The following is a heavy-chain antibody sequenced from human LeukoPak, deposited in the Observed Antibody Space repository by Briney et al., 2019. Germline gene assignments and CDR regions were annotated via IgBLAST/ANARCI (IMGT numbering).Heavy chain of an antibody. D-gene: IGHD2-2*01. CDR3: ARWYCSSTSCYAGAFDM. J-gene: IGHJ3*02. CDR1: GYTFTNYG. V-gene: IGHV1-18*04. CDR2: ISPYNDYT. Sequence: ASVKVSCKSSGYTFTNYGISWVRQAPGQGLEWMGWISPYNDYTNYAQKLQGRVTMTTDTSTSTGYMELRSLRSDDTAVYYCARWYCSSTSCYAGAFDMWGQGTMVTVSS.